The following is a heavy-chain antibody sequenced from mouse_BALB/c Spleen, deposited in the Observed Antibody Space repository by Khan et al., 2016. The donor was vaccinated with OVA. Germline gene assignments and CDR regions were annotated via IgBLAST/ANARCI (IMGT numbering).Heavy chain of an antibody. CDR1: GFTFSTYG. CDR3: TRLAYYYDSKRFTY. D-gene: IGHD1-1*01. CDR2: VSTGGSYT. Sequence: EVELVESGGDLVKPGGSLKLSCAASGFTFSTYGMSWVRQAPDKRLEWVATVSTGGSYTYYPDCVKGRFTISRDNVKNTLFLQMSGLRSDDTAMFYCTRLAYYYDSKRFTYWSQGDVVTVFA. J-gene: IGHJ3*01. V-gene: IGHV5-6*01.